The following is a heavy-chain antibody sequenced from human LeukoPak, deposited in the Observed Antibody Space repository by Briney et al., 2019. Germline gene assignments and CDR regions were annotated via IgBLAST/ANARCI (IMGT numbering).Heavy chain of an antibody. Sequence: GGSLRLSCAASGFTLSSYGMHWVRQAPGKGLEWVAVISYDGSNKYYADSVKGRFTISRDNSKNTLYLQMNSLRAEDTAVYYCAKGYGDYFDYWGQGTLVTVSS. CDR2: ISYDGSNK. CDR1: GFTLSSYG. CDR3: AKGYGDYFDY. V-gene: IGHV3-30*18. D-gene: IGHD4-17*01. J-gene: IGHJ4*02.